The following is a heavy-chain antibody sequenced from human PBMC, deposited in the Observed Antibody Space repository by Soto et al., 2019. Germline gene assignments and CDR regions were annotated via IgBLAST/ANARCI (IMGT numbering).Heavy chain of an antibody. CDR3: ASREPDILTTYSYSMDV. CDR1: GHTFTSYY. V-gene: IGHV1-46*01. D-gene: IGHD3-9*01. J-gene: IGHJ6*02. CDR2: INLSAGST. Sequence: VASVKVSCKASGHTFTSYYMHWVRQAPGQGLEWIGIINLSAGSTSYAQKFQGRVTITRDTSTSTVYMDMSSLRSEDTAVYYCASREPDILTTYSYSMDVWGQGTTVTVSS.